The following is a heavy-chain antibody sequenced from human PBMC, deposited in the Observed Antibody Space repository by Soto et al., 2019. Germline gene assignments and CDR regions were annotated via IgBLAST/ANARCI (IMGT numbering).Heavy chain of an antibody. Sequence: QVQLVESGGGVVQPGRSLRLSCAASGFTFSSYAMHWVRQAPGKGLEWVAVISYDGSNKYYADSVKGRFTISRDNSKNTLYLQMNSLRAEDTAVYYCARDTAMVIDYWGQGTLVTVSS. CDR3: ARDTAMVIDY. CDR2: ISYDGSNK. D-gene: IGHD5-18*01. CDR1: GFTFSSYA. V-gene: IGHV3-30-3*01. J-gene: IGHJ4*02.